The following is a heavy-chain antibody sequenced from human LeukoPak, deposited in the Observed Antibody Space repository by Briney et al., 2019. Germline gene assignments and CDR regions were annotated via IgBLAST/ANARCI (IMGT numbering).Heavy chain of an antibody. J-gene: IGHJ4*02. CDR1: GFTFSNYW. CDR2: IKQDGREK. V-gene: IGHV3-7*01. D-gene: IGHD6-13*01. Sequence: GGSLRLSCAGSGFTFSNYWMSWVRQAPGKGPEWVAYIKQDGREKHYVDSVKGRFTISRDNAKSSLYLQMNSLRAEDTAVYYCTRDEAAATNWGQGTLVTVSS. CDR3: TRDEAAATN.